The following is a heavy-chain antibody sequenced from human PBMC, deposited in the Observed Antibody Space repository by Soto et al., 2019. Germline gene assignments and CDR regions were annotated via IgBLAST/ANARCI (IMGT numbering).Heavy chain of an antibody. Sequence: GGSLRLSCAASGFTFSDHYMDWVRQAPGKGLEWVGRTRNKANSYTTEYAASVKGRFTISRDDSKNSLYLQMNSLKTEDTAVYYCARASPYCSGGSCFYYYYYMDVWGKGTTVTVSS. CDR1: GFTFSDHY. D-gene: IGHD2-15*01. J-gene: IGHJ6*03. CDR3: ARASPYCSGGSCFYYYYYMDV. CDR2: TRNKANSYTT. V-gene: IGHV3-72*01.